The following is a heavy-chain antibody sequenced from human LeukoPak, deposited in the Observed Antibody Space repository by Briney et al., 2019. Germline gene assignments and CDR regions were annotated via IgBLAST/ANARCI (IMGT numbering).Heavy chain of an antibody. CDR1: GGSISSYY. D-gene: IGHD6-19*01. V-gene: IGHV4-4*07. CDR2: IYTSGRT. J-gene: IGHJ3*02. CDR3: AREISYSSGTYRAFDI. Sequence: SETLSLTCTVSGGSISSYYWSWIRQPAGKGLEWIGRIYTSGRTNYNPSLKSRVTMSVDTSKNQFSLKLRSVTAADTAVYYCAREISYSSGTYRAFDIWGQGTTVTVSS.